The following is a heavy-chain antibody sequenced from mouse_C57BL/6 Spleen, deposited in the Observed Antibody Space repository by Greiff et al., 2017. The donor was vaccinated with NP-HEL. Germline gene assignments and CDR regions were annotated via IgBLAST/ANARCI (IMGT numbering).Heavy chain of an antibody. CDR1: GYSFTDYN. CDR2: INPNYGTT. Sequence: LEESGPELVKPGASVKISCKASGYSFTDYNMNWVKQSNGKSLEWIGVINPNYGTTSYNQKFKGKATLTVDQSSSTAYMQLNSLTSEDSAVYYCARGDYGSSFYWYFDVWGTGTTVTVSS. D-gene: IGHD1-1*01. CDR3: ARGDYGSSFYWYFDV. J-gene: IGHJ1*03. V-gene: IGHV1-39*01.